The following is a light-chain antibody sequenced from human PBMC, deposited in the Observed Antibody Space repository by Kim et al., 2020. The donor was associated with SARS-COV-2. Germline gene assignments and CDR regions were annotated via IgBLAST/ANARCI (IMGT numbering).Light chain of an antibody. CDR2: VAS. J-gene: IGKJ5*01. V-gene: IGKV3-15*01. CDR1: QSVTSN. Sequence: VSPGESATLSCRASQSVTSNLAWYQHKPGQPPRLLIYVASTRATGVPDRFSGSGSGTEFTLTISSLQSEDFALYYCQQYNNWPITFGQGTRLEIK. CDR3: QQYNNWPIT.